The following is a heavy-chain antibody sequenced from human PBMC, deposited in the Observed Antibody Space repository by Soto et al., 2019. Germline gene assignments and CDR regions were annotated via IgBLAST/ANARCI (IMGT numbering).Heavy chain of an antibody. CDR3: ARGPRGLYYYDSSGYYLYYFDY. D-gene: IGHD3-22*01. Sequence: PGGSVRLSCAASGFTFSSYAMHWVRQAPGKGLEWVAVISYDGSNKYYADSVKGRFTISRDNSKNTLYLQMNSLRAEDTAVYYCARGPRGLYYYDSSGYYLYYFDYWGQGTLVTVSS. CDR1: GFTFSSYA. J-gene: IGHJ4*02. CDR2: ISYDGSNK. V-gene: IGHV3-30-3*01.